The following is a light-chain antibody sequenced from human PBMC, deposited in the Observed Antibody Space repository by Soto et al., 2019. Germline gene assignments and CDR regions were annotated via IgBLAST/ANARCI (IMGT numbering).Light chain of an antibody. Sequence: DIQMTQSPSSLSAAVGERVTITCQASQGIRNDLGWYQQKTGKGPMRLLYAESTLQSGVPSRFSGSGFGTEFTLTISSLQPEDFATYYCLQHNTYPLTFGGGTKVEI. V-gene: IGKV1-17*01. J-gene: IGKJ4*01. CDR2: AES. CDR3: LQHNTYPLT. CDR1: QGIRND.